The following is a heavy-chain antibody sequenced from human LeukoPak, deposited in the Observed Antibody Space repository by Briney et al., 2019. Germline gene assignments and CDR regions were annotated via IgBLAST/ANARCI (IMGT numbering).Heavy chain of an antibody. CDR3: ASVYSRRTYWFDP. V-gene: IGHV4-59*01. D-gene: IGHD6-13*01. J-gene: IGHJ5*02. CDR1: GGSFSGYY. Sequence: PSETLSLTCAVYGGSFSGYYWSWIRQPPGMGLEWIGYIYYSGSTNYNPSLKSRVTISVDTSKNQLSLKLSSVTAADTAVYYCASVYSRRTYWFDPWGQGTLVTVSS. CDR2: IYYSGST.